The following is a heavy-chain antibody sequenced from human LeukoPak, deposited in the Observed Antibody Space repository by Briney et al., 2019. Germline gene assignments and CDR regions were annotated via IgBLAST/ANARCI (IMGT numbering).Heavy chain of an antibody. Sequence: ASVKVSCKASGGTFSSYAISWVRQAPGQGLEWMGRIIPILGIANYAQKFQGRVTITADKSTSTAYMKLSSLRSEDTAVYYCASLGSYYNQYYYYGMDVWGQGTTVTVSS. CDR1: GGTFSSYA. J-gene: IGHJ6*02. CDR2: IIPILGIA. CDR3: ASLGSYYNQYYYYGMDV. V-gene: IGHV1-69*04. D-gene: IGHD3-10*01.